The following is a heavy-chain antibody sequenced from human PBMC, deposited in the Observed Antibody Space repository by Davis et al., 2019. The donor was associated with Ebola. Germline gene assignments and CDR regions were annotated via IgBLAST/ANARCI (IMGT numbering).Heavy chain of an antibody. CDR1: GGSFSGYY. J-gene: IGHJ6*02. CDR2: INHSGST. V-gene: IGHV4-34*01. CDR3: AGGSNTYYHGMDV. D-gene: IGHD2-8*01. Sequence: PSETLSLTCAVYGGSFSGYYWSWIRQPPGKGLEWIGEINHSGSTNYNPSLKSRVTISVDTSKNQFSLKLSSVTAADTAVYYCAGGSNTYYHGMDVWGQGTTVTVSS.